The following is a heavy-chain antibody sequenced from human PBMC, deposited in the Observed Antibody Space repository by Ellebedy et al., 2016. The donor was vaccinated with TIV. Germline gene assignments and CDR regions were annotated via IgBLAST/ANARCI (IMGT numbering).Heavy chain of an antibody. CDR1: GGSISGTYTSYY. CDR3: VENGYYSLDH. Sequence: SETLSLTXNVSGGSISGTYTSYYWGWIRQPPGRGLEWIGEIYPGRSANYNPSLKSRVAMSIDESKNGFSLKLSSVTVADTAVYYCVENGYYSLDHWGQGTLVTVSS. V-gene: IGHV4-39*07. CDR2: IYPGRSA. J-gene: IGHJ4*02. D-gene: IGHD2-15*01.